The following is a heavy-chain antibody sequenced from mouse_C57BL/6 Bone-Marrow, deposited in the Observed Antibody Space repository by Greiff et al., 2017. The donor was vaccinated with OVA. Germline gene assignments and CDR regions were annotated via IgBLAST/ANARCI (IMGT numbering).Heavy chain of an antibody. Sequence: EVQLQQSGGGLVQPKGSLKLSCAASGFTFNTYAMHWVRQAPGKGLEWVARIRSKSSNYATYYADSVKDRFTISRDDSQSMLYLQMNNLKTEDTAMYYCVRAYYYGSSDWYFDVWGTGTTVTVSS. D-gene: IGHD1-1*01. J-gene: IGHJ1*03. CDR2: IRSKSSNYAT. CDR3: VRAYYYGSSDWYFDV. V-gene: IGHV10-3*01. CDR1: GFTFNTYA.